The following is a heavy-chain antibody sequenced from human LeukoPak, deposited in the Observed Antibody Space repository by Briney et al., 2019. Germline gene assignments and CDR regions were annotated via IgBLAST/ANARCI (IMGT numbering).Heavy chain of an antibody. CDR1: GGSISSSTYC. Sequence: SETLSLTCTVSGGSISSSTYCWSWVRQPPGKGLEWIGCMYYSGNTYYSSSLKGRVTISLDTPKNQFSLVLNSVTAADTAVYYCARTGYCSSASCSVVKQWLVRVYFDYWGQGTLVTVSS. CDR2: MYYSGNT. J-gene: IGHJ4*02. D-gene: IGHD2-2*01. CDR3: ARTGYCSSASCSVVKQWLVRVYFDY. V-gene: IGHV4-39*01.